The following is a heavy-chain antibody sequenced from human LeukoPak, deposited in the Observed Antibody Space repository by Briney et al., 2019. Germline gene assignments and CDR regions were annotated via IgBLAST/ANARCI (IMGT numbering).Heavy chain of an antibody. Sequence: PGRSLRLSCAASGFTFDDYAMHWVRPAPGKGLEWVSGISWNSGSIGYADSVKGRFTISRDNAKNSLYLQMNSLRAEDTALYYCAKARTTVTTQHYFDYWGQGTLVTVSS. CDR3: AKARTTVTTQHYFDY. CDR1: GFTFDDYA. J-gene: IGHJ4*02. D-gene: IGHD4-17*01. CDR2: ISWNSGSI. V-gene: IGHV3-9*01.